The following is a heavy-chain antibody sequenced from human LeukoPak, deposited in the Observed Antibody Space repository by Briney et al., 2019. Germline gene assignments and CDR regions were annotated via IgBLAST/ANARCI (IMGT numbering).Heavy chain of an antibody. V-gene: IGHV3-23*01. J-gene: IGHJ4*02. D-gene: IGHD2-2*01. CDR1: GFTFTSYA. CDR3: AKSRSDCSSTSCSGFDY. Sequence: GGSLRLSCAASGFTFTSYAMSWVRQAPGKGLEWVSAISGSVGSTYYADSVKGRFTISRDNSKSTLYLKMNSLRDEETAVYYCAKSRSDCSSTSCSGFDYWGQGTLVTVSS. CDR2: ISGSVGST.